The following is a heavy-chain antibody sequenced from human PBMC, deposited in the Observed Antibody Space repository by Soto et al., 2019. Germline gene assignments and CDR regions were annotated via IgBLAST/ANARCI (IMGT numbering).Heavy chain of an antibody. D-gene: IGHD3-22*01. Sequence: GGSLRLSCAASGFTFSSYAMSWVRQAPGKGLEWVSAISGSGGSTYYADSVKGRFTISRDNSKNTLYLRMNSLRAEDTAVYYCAKDSAFTYYYDSSGPHRYWGQGTLVTVSS. J-gene: IGHJ4*02. CDR1: GFTFSSYA. CDR3: AKDSAFTYYYDSSGPHRY. CDR2: ISGSGGST. V-gene: IGHV3-23*01.